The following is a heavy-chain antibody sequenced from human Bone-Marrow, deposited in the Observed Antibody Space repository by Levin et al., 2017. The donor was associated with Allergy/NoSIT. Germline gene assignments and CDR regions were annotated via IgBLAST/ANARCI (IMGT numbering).Heavy chain of an antibody. CDR3: ASTGSEPGVMLK. V-gene: IGHV4-30-2*01. J-gene: IGHJ4*02. Sequence: SETLSLTCVVSGGSITSGGDSWTWIRQPPGKGLEWIGYMHHSGNTYYNPSLNSRVSISVDTSKNQFPLTLTSVTAADTALYYCASTGSEPGVMLKWAQGTPVTVSS. CDR1: GGSITSGGDS. D-gene: IGHD3-16*01. CDR2: MHHSGNT.